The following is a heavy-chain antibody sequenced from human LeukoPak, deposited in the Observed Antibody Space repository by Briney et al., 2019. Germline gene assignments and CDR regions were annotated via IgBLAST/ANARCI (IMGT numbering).Heavy chain of an antibody. CDR1: GYTFTGYY. CDR3: ARGYCSSTSCYSGFDY. V-gene: IGHV1-2*02. D-gene: IGHD2-2*01. CDR2: INPNSGGT. Sequence: GASVKVSCKASGYTFTGYYMHWVRQAPGQGLEWMGWINPNSGGTDYAQKFQGRVTMTRYTSISTAYMELSRLRSDDTAVYYCARGYCSSTSCYSGFDYWGQGTLVTVSS. J-gene: IGHJ4*02.